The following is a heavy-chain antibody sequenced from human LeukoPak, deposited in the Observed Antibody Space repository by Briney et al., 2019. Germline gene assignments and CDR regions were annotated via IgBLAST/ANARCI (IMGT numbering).Heavy chain of an antibody. CDR2: ISWNSGSI. CDR3: ARGGDYDFWSGYLDY. CDR1: GFTFDDYA. Sequence: GGSLRLSCAASGFTFDDYAMHWVRQAPGKGLEWVSGISWNSGSIGYADSVKGRFTISRDNSKNTLYLQMNSLRAEDTAVYYCARGGDYDFWSGYLDYWGQGTLVTVSS. V-gene: IGHV3-9*01. J-gene: IGHJ4*02. D-gene: IGHD3-3*01.